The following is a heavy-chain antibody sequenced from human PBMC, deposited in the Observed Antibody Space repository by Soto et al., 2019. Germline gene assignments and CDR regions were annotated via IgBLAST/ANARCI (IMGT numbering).Heavy chain of an antibody. J-gene: IGHJ3*02. CDR3: ARLKGYIVGVTLTGLGAFDI. CDR2: ISGSGGST. Sequence: GGSLRLSCAASGFTFSSYAMSWVRQAPGKGLEWVSAISGSGGSTYYADSVKGRFTISRDNSKNTLYLQMNSLRAEDTAVYYCARLKGYIVGVTLTGLGAFDIWGQGTMVTVSS. CDR1: GFTFSSYA. D-gene: IGHD1-26*01. V-gene: IGHV3-23*01.